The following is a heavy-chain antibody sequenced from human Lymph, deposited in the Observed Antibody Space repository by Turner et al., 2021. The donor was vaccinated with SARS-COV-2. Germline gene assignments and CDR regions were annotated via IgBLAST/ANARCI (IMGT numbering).Heavy chain of an antibody. Sequence: EVQLVQSGAEVDKPGESLKISCRPSGYSFTTYWIGWVRQMPGKGLEWMGIIYPGASDTRYSPSFQGHVTISADKSISTAYLQWSSLKASDTAMYYCARREWGGSLGHIDYWGQGTLVTVSS. CDR3: ARREWGGSLGHIDY. J-gene: IGHJ4*02. CDR2: IYPGASDT. D-gene: IGHD3-3*01. V-gene: IGHV5-51*01. CDR1: GYSFTTYW.